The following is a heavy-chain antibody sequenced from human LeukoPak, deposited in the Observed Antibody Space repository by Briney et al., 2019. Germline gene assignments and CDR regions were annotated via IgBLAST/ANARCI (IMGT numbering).Heavy chain of an antibody. V-gene: IGHV1-46*01. D-gene: IGHD6-19*01. CDR3: ARSYSAGAGTLDY. J-gene: IGHJ4*02. Sequence: AAVKVSCKASGYTFTIYYMHWVRQAPGQGLEWMGIINPIAASTSSAQKFRGRGTMTRDTSTSTVYMELSSLRSEDTAVYYCARSYSAGAGTLDYWGQGTLVTVSS. CDR1: GYTFTIYY. CDR2: INPIAAST.